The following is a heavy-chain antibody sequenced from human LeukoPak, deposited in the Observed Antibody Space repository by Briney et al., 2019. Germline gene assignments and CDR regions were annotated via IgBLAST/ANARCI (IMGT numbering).Heavy chain of an antibody. Sequence: SETLSLTCTVSGGSISSHYWSWIRQPPGKGLEWIGYIYYSGSTNYNPSLKSRVTISVDTSKNQFSLKLSSVTAADTAVYYYARDGGSSWYRYNWFDPWGQGTLVTVSS. D-gene: IGHD6-13*01. CDR3: ARDGGSSWYRYNWFDP. V-gene: IGHV4-59*11. J-gene: IGHJ5*02. CDR2: IYYSGST. CDR1: GGSISSHY.